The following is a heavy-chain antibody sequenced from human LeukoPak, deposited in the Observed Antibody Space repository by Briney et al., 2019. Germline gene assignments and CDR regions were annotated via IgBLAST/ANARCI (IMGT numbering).Heavy chain of an antibody. V-gene: IGHV4-4*02. D-gene: IGHD3-3*01. J-gene: IGHJ3*02. CDR3: ARGLYYDFWSGYYTYSAFDI. Sequence: PSETLSLTCAVSGGSISSSNWWSWVRQPPGKGLEWIGEIYHSGSSNYNPSLKSRVTISVDKSKNQFSLKLSSVTAADTAVYYCARGLYYDFWSGYYTYSAFDIWGQATMVTVSS. CDR1: GGSISSSNW. CDR2: IYHSGSS.